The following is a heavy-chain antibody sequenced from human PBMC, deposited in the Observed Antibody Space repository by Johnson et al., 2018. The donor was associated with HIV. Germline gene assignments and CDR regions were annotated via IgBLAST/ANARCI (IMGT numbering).Heavy chain of an antibody. CDR2: ISWNSGSI. V-gene: IGHV3-9*01. CDR1: GFTFSSYG. Sequence: VESGGGVVQPGGSLRLSCAASGFTFSSYGMHWVRQAPGKGLEWVSGISWNSGSIGYADSVKGRFTISRDNAKNSLFLQMNSLRPEDSAVYYCATLWFGEVSVYDAFDVWGRGTMVTVSS. D-gene: IGHD3-10*01. CDR3: ATLWFGEVSVYDAFDV. J-gene: IGHJ3*01.